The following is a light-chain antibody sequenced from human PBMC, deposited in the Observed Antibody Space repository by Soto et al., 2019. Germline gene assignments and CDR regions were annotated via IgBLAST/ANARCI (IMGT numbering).Light chain of an antibody. CDR2: DAS. CDR1: QSVSSY. V-gene: IGKV3-11*01. CDR3: KQRSHWPLT. J-gene: IGKJ4*01. Sequence: EIGLTQSPATLSLSPGERATLSCRASQSVSSYLAWYQQKPGQAPRLLIYDASNRATGIPARFSGSGSGTNFPPTLSSLEPEDFAVYYCKQRSHWPLTVGGGTKVDIK.